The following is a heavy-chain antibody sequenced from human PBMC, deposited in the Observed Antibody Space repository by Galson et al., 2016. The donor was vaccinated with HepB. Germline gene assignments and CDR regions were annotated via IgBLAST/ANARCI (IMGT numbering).Heavy chain of an antibody. CDR3: ARDLRRRLDY. J-gene: IGHJ4*02. Sequence: SLRLSCAVFGFAVSNNYMNWVRQAPGKGLEWVSVIYTGGNTDYADSVKGRFTISRDNSKSTLYLQMSSLRAEDTAVYFCARDLRRRLDYWGQGALVTVSS. CDR1: GFAVSNNY. CDR2: IYTGGNT. V-gene: IGHV3-66*01.